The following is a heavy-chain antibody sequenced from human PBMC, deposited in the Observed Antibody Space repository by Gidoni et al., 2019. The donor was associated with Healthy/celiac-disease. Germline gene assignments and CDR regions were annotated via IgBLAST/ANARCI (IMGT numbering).Heavy chain of an antibody. J-gene: IGHJ3*02. CDR2: INPNSGGT. CDR3: AREIVSAAGRYDAFDI. CDR1: GYTFTGYY. D-gene: IGHD6-13*01. Sequence: QVQLVQSGAEVKKPGASVKVSCKASGYTFTGYYMHVVRQAPGQGLEWMGWINPNSGGTNYAPKFQGRVTMTRDTSISTAYMELSRLRSDDTAVYYCAREIVSAAGRYDAFDIWGQGTMVTVSS. V-gene: IGHV1-2*02.